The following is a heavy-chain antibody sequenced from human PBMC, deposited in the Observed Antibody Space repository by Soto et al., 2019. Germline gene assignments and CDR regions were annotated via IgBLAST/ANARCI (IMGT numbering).Heavy chain of an antibody. CDR2: INHSGST. Sequence: PSETLSLTCAVYGGSFSGYYWSWIRQPPGKGLEWIGEINHSGSTNYNPSLKSRVTISVDTSKNQFSLKLSSVTAADTAVYYCARRSMRYYFDYWGQGTLVTVSS. V-gene: IGHV4-34*01. CDR1: GGSFSGYY. CDR3: ARRSMRYYFDY. J-gene: IGHJ4*02.